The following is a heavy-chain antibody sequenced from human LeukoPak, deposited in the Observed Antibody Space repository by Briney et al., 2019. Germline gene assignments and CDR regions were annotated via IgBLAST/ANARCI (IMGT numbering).Heavy chain of an antibody. CDR3: ARGLELGYCSGASCYIWFDP. J-gene: IGHJ5*02. Sequence: PSETLSLTCVVSGGSFSGYYWSWIRQPPGKGLEWIGEINYGGRTNYSPSLKSRVTISVDTSKNQFSLNLSSVTAADTAVYYCARGLELGYCSGASCYIWFDPWGQGTLVTVSS. CDR1: GGSFSGYY. CDR2: INYGGRT. D-gene: IGHD2-2*02. V-gene: IGHV4-34*01.